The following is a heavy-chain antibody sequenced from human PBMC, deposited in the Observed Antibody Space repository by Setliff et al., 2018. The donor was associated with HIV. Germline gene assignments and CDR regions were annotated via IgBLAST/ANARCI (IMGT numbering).Heavy chain of an antibody. J-gene: IGHJ4*02. CDR1: GFTFRNYD. Sequence: GGSLRLSCAVSGFTFRNYDMHWVRQAPGKGLEWVSGIGTVGDTYYPDSVKGRFPIAREAANDSLYLQMNSLRAGDTAVYYCARGSTDYYYNSVYSELDHWGRGTLVTVSS. CDR2: IGTVGDT. V-gene: IGHV3-13*01. D-gene: IGHD3-22*01. CDR3: ARGSTDYYYNSVYSELDH.